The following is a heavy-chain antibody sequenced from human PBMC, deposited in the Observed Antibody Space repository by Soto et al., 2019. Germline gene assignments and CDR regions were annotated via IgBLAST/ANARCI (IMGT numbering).Heavy chain of an antibody. D-gene: IGHD3-9*01. Sequence: EVQLLESGGGLVQPGGSLRLSCAASGFTFSSYAMSWVRQAPGKGLEWVSGISGSGDSTYYADSVKGRFTISRDNSKNTLYLQMNSLRAEDTAVYYCAKVQRPFLTPSEYWGQGTLVTVSS. CDR1: GFTFSSYA. J-gene: IGHJ1*01. CDR3: AKVQRPFLTPSEY. CDR2: ISGSGDST. V-gene: IGHV3-23*01.